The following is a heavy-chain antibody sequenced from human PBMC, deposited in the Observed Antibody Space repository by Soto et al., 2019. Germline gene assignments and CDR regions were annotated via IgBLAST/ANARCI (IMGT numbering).Heavy chain of an antibody. J-gene: IGHJ6*02. CDR2: IYYSGST. V-gene: IGHV4-31*03. CDR3: ARVEARGLRTVYYYYGMDV. CDR1: GGSISSGGYY. D-gene: IGHD4-17*01. Sequence: TSETLSLTCTVSGGSISSGGYYWSWIRQHPGKGLEWIGYIYYSGSTYYNPSLKSRVTISVDTSKNQFSLKLSSVTAADTAVYYCARVEARGLRTVYYYYGMDVWGQGTTVTVSS.